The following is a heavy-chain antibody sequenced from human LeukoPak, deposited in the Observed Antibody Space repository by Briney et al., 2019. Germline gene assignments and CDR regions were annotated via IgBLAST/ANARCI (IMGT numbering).Heavy chain of an antibody. D-gene: IGHD3-22*01. CDR2: IYYSGST. Sequence: LRLSCAASGFTFSSYAMSWVRQPPGKGLEWIGYIYYSGSTYYNPSLKSRVTISVDTSKNQFSLKLTSVTAADTAVYFCARGYYYDSTSYYYWGQGTLVTVSS. CDR1: GFTFSSYA. J-gene: IGHJ4*02. CDR3: ARGYYYDSTSYYY. V-gene: IGHV4-31*02.